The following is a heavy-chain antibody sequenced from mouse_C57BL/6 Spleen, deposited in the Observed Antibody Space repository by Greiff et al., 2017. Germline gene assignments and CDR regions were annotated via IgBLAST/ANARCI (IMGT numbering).Heavy chain of an antibody. Sequence: VKVEESGAELVKPGASVKISCKASGYAFSSYWMHWVKQRPGKGLEWIGQIYPGDGNTNYNGKFKGKATLTADKSSSTAYMQLSSLTSEDSAVYFCARETCYAMDYWGQGTSVTVSS. CDR3: ARETCYAMDY. J-gene: IGHJ4*01. V-gene: IGHV1-80*01. CDR2: IYPGDGNT. CDR1: GYAFSSYW.